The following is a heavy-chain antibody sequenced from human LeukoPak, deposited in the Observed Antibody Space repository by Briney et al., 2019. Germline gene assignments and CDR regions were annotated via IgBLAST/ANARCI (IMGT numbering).Heavy chain of an antibody. CDR1: GGSISSYY. V-gene: IGHV4-4*07. Sequence: PSETLSLTCTVAGGSISSYYWSWLRQPAGKGLEWIGRIYTSGSTNYNPSLKSRVTMSVDTSKNQFSLKLSSVTAADTAVYYCARAISVVPGPYYYYYMDVWGKGTTVTVSS. D-gene: IGHD2-2*01. CDR2: IYTSGST. CDR3: ARAISVVPGPYYYYYMDV. J-gene: IGHJ6*03.